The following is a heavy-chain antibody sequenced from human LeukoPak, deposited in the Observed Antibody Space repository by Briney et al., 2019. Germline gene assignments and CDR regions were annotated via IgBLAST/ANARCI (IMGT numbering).Heavy chain of an antibody. CDR2: ISGSGGST. J-gene: IGHJ4*02. CDR3: AKSPGVVVPAAIFDY. CDR1: GFTFSSYA. Sequence: AGGSLRLSCAASGFTFSSYAMSWVRQAPGKGLEWVSAISGSGGSTYYADSVKGRFTISRDNSKNTLYLQMNSLRAEDTAVYYCAKSPGVVVPAAIFDYWGQGTLVPVSS. V-gene: IGHV3-23*01. D-gene: IGHD2-2*02.